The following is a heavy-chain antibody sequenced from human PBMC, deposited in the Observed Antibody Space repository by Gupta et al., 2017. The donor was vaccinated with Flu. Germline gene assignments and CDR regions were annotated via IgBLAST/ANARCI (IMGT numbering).Heavy chain of an antibody. D-gene: IGHD3-3*01. J-gene: IGHJ4*02. CDR1: GFTFSSYS. CDR3: ARGPIYDFWSDR. V-gene: IGHV3-48*02. Sequence: EVQLVESGGGLVQPGGSLRLSCAASGFTFSSYSKNWVRQAPGKGLEWVSYISSSSSTIYYADSVKGRFTISRDNAKNSLYLQMNSLRDEDTAVYYCARGPIYDFWSDRWGQGTLVTVSS. CDR2: ISSSSSTI.